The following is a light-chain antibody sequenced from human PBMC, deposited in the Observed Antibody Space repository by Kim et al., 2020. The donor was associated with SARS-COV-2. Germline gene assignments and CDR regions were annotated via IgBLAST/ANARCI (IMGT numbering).Light chain of an antibody. CDR1: SLRSYY. V-gene: IGLV3-19*01. J-gene: IGLJ2*01. CDR2: GGN. CDR3: GSRDSSGNHWL. Sequence: ALGQTIRITCQGDSLRSYYAIWYQQKPGQAPVVVIYGGNNRPSGTPDRFSGSSSGHTASLTITGTQAEDEADYYCGSRDSSGNHWLFGGGTKLTVL.